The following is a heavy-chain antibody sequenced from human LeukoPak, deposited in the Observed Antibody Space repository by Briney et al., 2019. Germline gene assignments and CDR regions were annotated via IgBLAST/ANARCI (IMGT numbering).Heavy chain of an antibody. CDR2: ISSSSSTI. V-gene: IGHV3-48*01. D-gene: IGHD3-22*01. CDR3: ARDPWDYYDSSGPRYFDL. CDR1: GFTFSSYS. Sequence: GGSLRLSCAASGFTFSSYSMNWVRQAPGKGLEWVSYISSSSSTIYYADSVKGRFTISRDNAKNSLYLQMNSLRAEDTAVYYCARDPWDYYDSSGPRYFDLWGRGTLVTVSS. J-gene: IGHJ2*01.